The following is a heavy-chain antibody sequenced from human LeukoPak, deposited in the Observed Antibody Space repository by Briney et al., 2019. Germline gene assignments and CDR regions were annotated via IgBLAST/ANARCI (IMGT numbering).Heavy chain of an antibody. CDR2: ISGTGPTT. V-gene: IGHV3-23*01. Sequence: GGSLRLSCAASGFTFINYAMSWVRQAPGKGLEWVSAISGTGPTTYYADSVKGRFTISRDNSQNTLYLQMNSLRAEDTAVYYCAKDKPAPRMIVVVCLDYWGQGTLVTVSS. CDR1: GFTFINYA. J-gene: IGHJ4*02. CDR3: AKDKPAPRMIVVVCLDY. D-gene: IGHD3-22*01.